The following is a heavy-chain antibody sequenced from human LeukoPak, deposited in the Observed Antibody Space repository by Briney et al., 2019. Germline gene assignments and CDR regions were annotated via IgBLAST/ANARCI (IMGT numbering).Heavy chain of an antibody. D-gene: IGHD3-10*01. CDR2: IKQDGSEK. CDR1: GFTFSSYW. CDR3: ARDAPQYGSGSYYNWDYYYYGMDV. V-gene: IGHV3-7*03. Sequence: GGSLRLSCAASGFTFSSYWMSWVRQGPGKGLEWVANIKQDGSEKYYVDSVKGRFTISRDNAKNSLYLQMNSLRAEDTAVYYCARDAPQYGSGSYYNWDYYYYGMDVWGKGTTVTVSS. J-gene: IGHJ6*04.